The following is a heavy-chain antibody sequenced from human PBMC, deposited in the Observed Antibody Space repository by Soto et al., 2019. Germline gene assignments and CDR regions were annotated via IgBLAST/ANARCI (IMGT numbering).Heavy chain of an antibody. CDR3: AKSNPNYGDYEGWFDP. CDR2: ISGSGGST. CDR1: GFTFSSYA. D-gene: IGHD4-17*01. J-gene: IGHJ5*02. Sequence: EVQLLESGGGLVQPGGSLRLSCAASGFTFSSYAMSWVRQAPGKGLEWVSAISGSGGSTYYADSVKGRFTISRDNSKNTLYLQMNSLRAEDTAVYYCAKSNPNYGDYEGWFDPWGQGTLVTVSS. V-gene: IGHV3-23*01.